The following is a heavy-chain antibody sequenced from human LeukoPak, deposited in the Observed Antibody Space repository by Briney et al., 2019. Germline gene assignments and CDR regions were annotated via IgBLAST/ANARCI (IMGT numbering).Heavy chain of an antibody. D-gene: IGHD1-14*01. CDR2: ISLSGST. CDR3: ASRWVLTGVPY. Sequence: SETLSLTCAVSGDSISRSIWWTWVRQPPGKGLEWIGEISLSGSTNYNPSLRSRVTISLDKSNSQFSLKLTSVTAADTAVYYCASRWVLTGVPYWGQGTLVTVSS. CDR1: GDSISRSIW. V-gene: IGHV4-4*02. J-gene: IGHJ4*02.